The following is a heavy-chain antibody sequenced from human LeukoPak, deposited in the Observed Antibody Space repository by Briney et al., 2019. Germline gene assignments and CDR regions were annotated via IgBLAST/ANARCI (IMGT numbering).Heavy chain of an antibody. CDR1: GGSFSGYY. CDR3: ARHPLRTWVVVVNNAFDI. Sequence: SETLSLTCAVYGGSFSGYYWSWIRQPPGKGLEWIGEINHSGSTNYNPSPKSRVTISVDTSKNQFSLKLSSVTAADTAVYYCARHPLRTWVVVVNNAFDIWGQGTMVTVSS. V-gene: IGHV4-34*01. D-gene: IGHD3-22*01. CDR2: INHSGST. J-gene: IGHJ3*02.